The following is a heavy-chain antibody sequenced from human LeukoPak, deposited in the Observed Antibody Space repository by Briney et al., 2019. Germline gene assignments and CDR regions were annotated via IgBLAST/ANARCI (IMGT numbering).Heavy chain of an antibody. J-gene: IGHJ1*01. CDR1: GGSISSGGYY. V-gene: IGHV4-31*03. CDR2: IYYSGST. Sequence: TLSLTCPVSGGSISSGGYYWSWIRQHPGKCLEWIGYIYYSGSTYYNPSLKGRVTISVDTSKNQFSLKLSSVTAADTAVYYCARDPVGATYFQHWGQGTLVTVSS. D-gene: IGHD1-26*01. CDR3: ARDPVGATYFQH.